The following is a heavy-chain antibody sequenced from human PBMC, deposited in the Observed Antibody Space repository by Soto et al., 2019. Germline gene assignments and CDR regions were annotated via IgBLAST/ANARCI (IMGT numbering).Heavy chain of an antibody. CDR1: GYTFSDYY. D-gene: IGHD3-22*01. Sequence: QVQVEQSGAEVKKPGASVKVSCKTSGYTFSDYYMHWVRQAPGQGLEWMGWINPNSGNTDYAQKFRGRVTMTRDTSITTAYVELTSLRSDDTAIYYCARDLRGYSNWFAPWGQGTLVTVSS. CDR3: ARDLRGYSNWFAP. CDR2: INPNSGNT. V-gene: IGHV1-2*02. J-gene: IGHJ5*02.